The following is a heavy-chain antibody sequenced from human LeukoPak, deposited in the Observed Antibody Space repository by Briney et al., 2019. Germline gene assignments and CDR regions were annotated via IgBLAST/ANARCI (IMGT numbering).Heavy chain of an antibody. J-gene: IGHJ6*03. V-gene: IGHV4-59*01. CDR3: ATSIYYYYMDV. CDR1: GGSITNYY. Sequence: SETLSLTCTVSGGSITNYYWSWIRQPPGKGLEWIGYIYYSGSTNYNPSLKSRVTISVDTSKNQFSLKLSSVTAADTAVYYCATSIYYYYMDVWGKGTTVTVSS. CDR2: IYYSGST.